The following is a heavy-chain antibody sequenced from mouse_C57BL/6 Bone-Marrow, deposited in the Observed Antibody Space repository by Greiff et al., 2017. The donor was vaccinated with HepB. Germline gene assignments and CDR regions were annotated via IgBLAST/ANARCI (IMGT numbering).Heavy chain of an antibody. CDR2: IHPNSGST. J-gene: IGHJ2*01. CDR3: ARRAQATEFDY. Sequence: QVQLQQSGAELVKPGASVKLSCKASGYTFTSYWMHWVKQRPGQGLEWIGMIHPNSGSTNYNEKFKSKATLTVDKSSSTAYMQLSSLTSEDSAVYYCARRAQATEFDYWGQGTTLTVSS. V-gene: IGHV1-64*01. CDR1: GYTFTSYW. D-gene: IGHD3-2*02.